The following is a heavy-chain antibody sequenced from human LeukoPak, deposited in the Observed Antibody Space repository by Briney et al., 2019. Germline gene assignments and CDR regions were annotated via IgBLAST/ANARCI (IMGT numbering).Heavy chain of an antibody. V-gene: IGHV1-2*02. CDR2: INPNSGGT. CDR3: ARVHGYYDSNGYYYDY. CDR1: GYTFTSYD. J-gene: IGHJ4*02. D-gene: IGHD3-22*01. Sequence: ASVKVSCKASGYTFTSYDINWVRQAPGQGLEWMGWINPNSGGTNYAQKFQGRVTMTRDTSISTAYMELSRLRSDDTAVYYCARVHGYYDSNGYYYDYWGQGTLVTVSS.